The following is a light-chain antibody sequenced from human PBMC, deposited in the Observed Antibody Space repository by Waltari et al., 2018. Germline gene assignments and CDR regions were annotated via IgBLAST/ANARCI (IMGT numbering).Light chain of an antibody. J-gene: IGLJ2*01. CDR2: DKN. CDR3: HSRDASGVAGS. CDR1: SLRSYY. Sequence: SSELTQDPAVSVAMGQTVRITCQGDSLRSYYASWYQQRPGQAPILVMYDKNNRPSGVPDRFSGSSSHNTASFTITGAQAEDEASYYCHSRDASGVAGSFGGGTKLTVL. V-gene: IGLV3-19*01.